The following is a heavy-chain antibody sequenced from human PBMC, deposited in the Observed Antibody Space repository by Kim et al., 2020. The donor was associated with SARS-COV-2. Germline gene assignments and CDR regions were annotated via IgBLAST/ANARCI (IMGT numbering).Heavy chain of an antibody. CDR2: INHSGST. V-gene: IGHV4-34*01. CDR1: GGSFSGYY. Sequence: SETLSLTCAVYGGSFSGYYWSWIRQPPGKGLEWIGEINHSGSTNYNPSLKSRVTISVDTSKNQFSLKLSSVTAADTAVYYCARRIAAAGTGDYWGQGTLVTVSS. CDR3: ARRIAAAGTGDY. J-gene: IGHJ4*02. D-gene: IGHD6-13*01.